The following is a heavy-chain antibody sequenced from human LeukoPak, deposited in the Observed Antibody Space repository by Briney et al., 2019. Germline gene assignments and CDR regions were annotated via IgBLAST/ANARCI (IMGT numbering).Heavy chain of an antibody. CDR3: VTGGVWGLSSNWLES. CDR2: FIPAGDR. V-gene: IGHV3-13*04. D-gene: IGHD7-27*01. Sequence: GGSLRLSCAASGFTFSSHDMHWVRQAAGKGLEWVSGFIPAGDRYYAESVKGRFTISRENAKSSLYLQMNSLRVGDTAVYYCVTGGVWGLSSNWLESWGQGILVTVSS. CDR1: GFTFSSHD. J-gene: IGHJ5*01.